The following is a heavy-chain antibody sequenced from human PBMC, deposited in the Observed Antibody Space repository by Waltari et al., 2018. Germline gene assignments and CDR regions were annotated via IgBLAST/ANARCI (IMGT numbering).Heavy chain of an antibody. CDR2: IYYSGST. Sequence: QVQLQESGPGLVKPSETLSLTCTVSGGSISSYYWSWIRQPPGKGREWIGYIYYSGSTNYNPSLKSRVTISVDTSKNQFSLKLSSVTAADTAVYYCAREGTYYYDSRTNAFDIWGQGTMVTVSS. J-gene: IGHJ3*02. CDR3: AREGTYYYDSRTNAFDI. D-gene: IGHD3-22*01. V-gene: IGHV4-59*01. CDR1: GGSISSYY.